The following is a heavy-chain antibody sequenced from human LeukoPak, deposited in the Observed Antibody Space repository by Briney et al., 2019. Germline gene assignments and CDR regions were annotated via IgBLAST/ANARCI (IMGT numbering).Heavy chain of an antibody. CDR3: ARGGEWEPHFDY. V-gene: IGHV3-33*01. J-gene: IGHJ4*02. CDR1: GFTFSSYG. CDR2: IWYDGSNK. D-gene: IGHD1-26*01. Sequence: GGSLRLSCAASGFTFSSYGMHWVRQAPGKGLEWVAVIWYDGSNKYYADSVKGRFTISRDNSKNTLYLQMNSLRAEYTAVYYCARGGEWEPHFDYWGQGTLVTVSS.